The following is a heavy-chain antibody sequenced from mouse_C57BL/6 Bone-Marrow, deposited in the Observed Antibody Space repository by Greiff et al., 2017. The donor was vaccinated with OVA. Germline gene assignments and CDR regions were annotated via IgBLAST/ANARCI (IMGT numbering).Heavy chain of an antibody. V-gene: IGHV5-17*01. CDR1: GFTFSDYG. J-gene: IGHJ1*03. CDR3: ARINYWYFDV. Sequence: EVKLVESGGGLVKPGGSLKLSCAASGFTFSDYGMHRVRQAPEKGLEWVAYISSGSSTIYYADTVKGRFTISRDNAKNTLFLQMTSLRSEDTAMYYCARINYWYFDVWGTGTTVTVSS. CDR2: ISSGSSTI.